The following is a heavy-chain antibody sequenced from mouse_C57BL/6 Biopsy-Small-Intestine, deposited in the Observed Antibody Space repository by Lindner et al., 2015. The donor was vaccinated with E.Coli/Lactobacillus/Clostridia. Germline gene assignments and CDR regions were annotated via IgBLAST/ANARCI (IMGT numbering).Heavy chain of an antibody. CDR3: AAIYDGYYWYFDV. CDR1: GFNIKDYY. CDR2: IDPEDGET. J-gene: IGHJ1*03. D-gene: IGHD2-3*01. Sequence: VQLQESGAELVKPGASVKLSCTASGFNIKDYYIHWVKQRTEQGLEWIGRIDPEDGETNYAPKFQGKATITADTSSNIAHLQLSSLTSEDTAVYYCAAIYDGYYWYFDVWGTGTTVTVSS. V-gene: IGHV14-2*01.